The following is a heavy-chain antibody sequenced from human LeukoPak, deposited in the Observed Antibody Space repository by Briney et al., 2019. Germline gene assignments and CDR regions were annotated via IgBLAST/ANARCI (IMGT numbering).Heavy chain of an antibody. CDR1: AFTFSDYS. CDR2: IDTSSSTM. Sequence: SGGSLRLACAASAFTFSDYSMNWVRQAPGKGLEWISYIDTSSSTMYYADSVMGRFTISRDNAKESLYLQMDSLRDEDTAVYYCARGALRYSDYWGQGTLVTVSS. J-gene: IGHJ4*02. V-gene: IGHV3-48*02. CDR3: ARGALRYSDY. D-gene: IGHD3-9*01.